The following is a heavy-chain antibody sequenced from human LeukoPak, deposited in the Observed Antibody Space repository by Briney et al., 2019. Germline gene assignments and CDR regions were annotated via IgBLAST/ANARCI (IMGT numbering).Heavy chain of an antibody. CDR3: AREGPRGNSQFDY. CDR2: IWYDGSNK. CDR1: GFTFSSYG. D-gene: IGHD2/OR15-2a*01. V-gene: IGHV3-33*01. Sequence: GGSLRLSCEASGFTFSSYGMHWVRQAPGKGLEWVALIWYDGSNKYYTDSVKGRLTISRDNSKNTLYLQMNSLRAEDTAIYYCAREGPRGNSQFDYWGQGTLVTVSS. J-gene: IGHJ4*02.